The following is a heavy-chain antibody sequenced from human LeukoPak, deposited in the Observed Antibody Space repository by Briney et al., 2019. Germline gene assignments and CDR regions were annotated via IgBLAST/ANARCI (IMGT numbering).Heavy chain of an antibody. CDR1: GFTFCSYG. CDR2: ISYDGSNK. D-gene: IGHD2-15*01. Sequence: PGGSLRLSCAASGFTFCSYGMHWVRQAPGKGLEWVAVISYDGSNKYYADSVKGRFTISRDNSKNTLYLQMNSLRAEDTAVYYCAKESAGYCSGGSCLGLDYWGQGTLVTVSS. J-gene: IGHJ4*02. V-gene: IGHV3-30*18. CDR3: AKESAGYCSGGSCLGLDY.